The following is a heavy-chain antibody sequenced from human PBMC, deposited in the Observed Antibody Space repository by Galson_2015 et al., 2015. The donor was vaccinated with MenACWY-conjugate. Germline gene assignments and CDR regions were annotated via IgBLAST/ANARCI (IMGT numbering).Heavy chain of an antibody. V-gene: IGHV6-1*01. CDR2: TYYRSKWYT. CDR1: GDSVSSNSAA. J-gene: IGHJ6*02. D-gene: IGHD2-15*01. Sequence: CAISGDSVSSNSAAWNWIRQSPSRGLEWLGRTYYRSKWYTDYSVTVKSRISINPDTSQNQISLQLKSVTPDDTAVYFCVREERGSYYYYGLDVWGQGTTVTVSS. CDR3: VREERGSYYYYGLDV.